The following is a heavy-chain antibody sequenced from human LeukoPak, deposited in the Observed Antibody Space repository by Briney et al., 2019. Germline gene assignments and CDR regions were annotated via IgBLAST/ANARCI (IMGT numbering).Heavy chain of an antibody. CDR3: AKDTFVVVPAASYYYYYGMDV. CDR1: GFTFSSYG. CDR2: ISYDGSNK. J-gene: IGHJ6*02. Sequence: GRSLRLSCAASGFTFSSYGMHWVRQAPGKGLEWVAVISYDGSNKYYADSVKGRFTISRDNSKNTLYLQMNSLRAEDTAVYYCAKDTFVVVPAASYYYYYGMDVWGQGTTVTASS. V-gene: IGHV3-30*18. D-gene: IGHD2-2*01.